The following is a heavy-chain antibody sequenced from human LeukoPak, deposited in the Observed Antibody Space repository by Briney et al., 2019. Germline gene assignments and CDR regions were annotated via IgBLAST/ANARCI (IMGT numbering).Heavy chain of an antibody. CDR3: ASGSIVGVLWG. Sequence: SQTLSLTCTVSGGSISSGSYYWSWIRQPAGKGLEWIGLIYTSGSTNYNPSLKSRVTISVDTSKNQFSLKLSSVTAADTAVYYCASGSIVGVLWGWGQGTLVTVSS. V-gene: IGHV4-61*02. CDR1: GGSISSGSYY. J-gene: IGHJ4*02. D-gene: IGHD1-26*01. CDR2: IYTSGST.